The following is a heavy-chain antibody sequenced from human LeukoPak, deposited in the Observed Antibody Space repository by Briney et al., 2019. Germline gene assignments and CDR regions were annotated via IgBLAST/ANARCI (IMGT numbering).Heavy chain of an antibody. CDR3: AKDLYYYDSSGYLDY. D-gene: IGHD3-22*01. Sequence: GSLRLSCAASGFTFSSYAMSWVRQAPGKGLEWVSVIYSGGSTYYADSVKGRFTISRDNSKNTLYLQMNSLRAEDTAVYYCAKDLYYYDSSGYLDYWGQGTLVTVSS. CDR2: IYSGGST. CDR1: GFTFSSYA. V-gene: IGHV3-23*03. J-gene: IGHJ4*02.